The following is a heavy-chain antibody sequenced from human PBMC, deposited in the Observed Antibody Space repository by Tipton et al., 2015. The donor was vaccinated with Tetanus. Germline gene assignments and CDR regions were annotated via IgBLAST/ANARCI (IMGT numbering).Heavy chain of an antibody. CDR1: GGSISSGGCY. CDR3: ARDRYYDILTGYYGVGVDRLYGMDV. Sequence: TLSLTCTVSGGSISSGGCYWSWIRQHPGKGLEWIGYIYYSGSTYYNPSLKSRVTISVDTSKNQFSLKLSSVTAADTAVYYCARDRYYDILTGYYGVGVDRLYGMDVWGQGTTVTVSS. V-gene: IGHV4-31*03. D-gene: IGHD3-9*01. CDR2: IYYSGST. J-gene: IGHJ6*02.